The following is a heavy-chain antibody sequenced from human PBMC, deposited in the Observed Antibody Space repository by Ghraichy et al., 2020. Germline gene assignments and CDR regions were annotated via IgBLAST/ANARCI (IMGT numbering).Heavy chain of an antibody. CDR2: ISAYNGNT. CDR1: GYTFTSYG. CDR3: ARDQLRAEWELLDY. J-gene: IGHJ4*02. Sequence: ASVKVSCKASGYTFTSYGISWVRQAPGQGLEWMGWISAYNGNTNYAQKLQGRVTMTTDTSTSTAYMELRSLRSDDTAVYYCARDQLRAEWELLDYWGQGTLVTVSS. V-gene: IGHV1-18*01. D-gene: IGHD1-26*01.